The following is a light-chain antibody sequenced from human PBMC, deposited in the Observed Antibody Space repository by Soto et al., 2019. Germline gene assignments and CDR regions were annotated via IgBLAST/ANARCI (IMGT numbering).Light chain of an antibody. CDR2: PAS. J-gene: IGKJ1*01. CDR1: QGISNY. Sequence: DVQMTQSPSSLSVSVGDRVTITCRASQGISNYLAWYQLKPGKVPKLLIYPASSLQSVVPSRFSGSRSGTDFTITISRLQPEDVATYYCQWYASAPRTFGQGTKVEIK. V-gene: IGKV1-27*01. CDR3: QWYASAPRT.